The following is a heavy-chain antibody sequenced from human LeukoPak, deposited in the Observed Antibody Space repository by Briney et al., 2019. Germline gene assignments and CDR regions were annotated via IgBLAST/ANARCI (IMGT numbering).Heavy chain of an antibody. J-gene: IGHJ5*02. D-gene: IGHD4-11*01. CDR3: ARDGGSRYSNLWFDP. CDR1: GGSISSGSYY. CDR2: IYTSGST. Sequence: PSETLSLTRTVSGGSISSGSYYWSWIRQPAGKGLEWIGRIYTSGSTNYNPSLKSRVTISVDTSKNQFSLKLSSVTAADTAVYYCARDGGSRYSNLWFDPWGQGTLVTVSS. V-gene: IGHV4-61*02.